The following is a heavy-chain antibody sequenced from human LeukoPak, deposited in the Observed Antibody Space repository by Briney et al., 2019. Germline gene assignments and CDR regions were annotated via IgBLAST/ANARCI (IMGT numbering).Heavy chain of an antibody. CDR1: GGSISSYY. D-gene: IGHD1-1*01. Sequence: PSETLSLTYTVSGGSISSYYWSWIRQPPGKGLEWIGYIYYSGSTNYNPSLKSRVTISVDTSKNQLSLKLSSVTAADTAVYYCARASSSGKYGMDVWGQGTTVTVSS. CDR2: IYYSGST. J-gene: IGHJ6*02. V-gene: IGHV4-59*01. CDR3: ARASSSGKYGMDV.